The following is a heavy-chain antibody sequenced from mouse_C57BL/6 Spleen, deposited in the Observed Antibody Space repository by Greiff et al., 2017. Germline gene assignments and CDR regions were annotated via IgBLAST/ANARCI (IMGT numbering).Heavy chain of an antibody. D-gene: IGHD2-4*01. CDR3: ATSYDYDRDWYFEV. CDR1: GYTFTSYT. Sequence: QVQLQQSGAELARPGASVKMSCKASGYTFTSYTMHWVKQRPGQGLEWIGYINPSSGYTKYNQKFKDKATLTADKSSSTAYMQLSSLTSEDSAVYYCATSYDYDRDWYFEVWGTGTTVTVSS. CDR2: INPSSGYT. J-gene: IGHJ1*03. V-gene: IGHV1-4*01.